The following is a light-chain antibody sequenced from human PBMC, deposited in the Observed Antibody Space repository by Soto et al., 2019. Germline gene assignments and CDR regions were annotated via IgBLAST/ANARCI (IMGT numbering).Light chain of an antibody. CDR1: SSDVGGYNY. V-gene: IGLV2-14*01. CDR3: SSYTSGSNYV. Sequence: QAVVTQPASVSGSPGQSITISCTGTSSDVGGYNYVSWYQQHPAKAPKLMIFEVSNRPSGISNRFSGSKSGNTASLTISGLQAEDEADYYCSSYTSGSNYVFGTGTKLTVL. CDR2: EVS. J-gene: IGLJ1*01.